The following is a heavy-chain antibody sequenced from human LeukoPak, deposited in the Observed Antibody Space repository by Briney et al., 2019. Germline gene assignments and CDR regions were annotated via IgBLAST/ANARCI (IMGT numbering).Heavy chain of an antibody. D-gene: IGHD1-26*01. V-gene: IGHV4-59*11. Sequence: SETLSLTCTVSGGSISSHYWSWIRQPPGKGLEWIGYIYYSGYTNYNPSLKSRVTISVDTSKNQFCLKMSSVTAADTAVYYCGRDLGGNYGMDVWGQGTTVTVSS. CDR3: GRDLGGNYGMDV. CDR1: GGSISSHY. J-gene: IGHJ6*02. CDR2: IYYSGYT.